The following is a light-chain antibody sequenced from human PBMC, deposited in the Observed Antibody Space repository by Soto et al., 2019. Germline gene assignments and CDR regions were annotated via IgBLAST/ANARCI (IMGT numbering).Light chain of an antibody. J-gene: IGKJ2*01. CDR2: KVS. CDR1: QSLVYSDGNTY. CDR3: MQLSHVPFT. Sequence: DVVLTQSPLSSPVTLGQPASISCRSSQSLVYSDGNTYLSWLHQRPGQPPRLLIYKVSNRLSGGPDRLRGSGTGTDFTLKISRVEAEDGGGYYCMQLSHVPFTFGQGTKLEMK. V-gene: IGKV2-24*01.